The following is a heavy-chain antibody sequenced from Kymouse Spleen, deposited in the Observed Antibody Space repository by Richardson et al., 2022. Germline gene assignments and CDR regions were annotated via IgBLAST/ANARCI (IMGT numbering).Heavy chain of an antibody. Sequence: QVQLQQWGAGLLKPSETLSLTCAVYGGSFSGYYWSWIRQPPGKGLEWIGEINHSGSTNYNPSLKSRVTISVDTSKNQFSLKLSSVTAADTAVYYCASLAAAERDYWGQGTLVTVSS. V-gene: IGHV4-34*01. J-gene: IGHJ4*02. CDR2: INHSGST. CDR3: ASLAAAERDY. D-gene: IGHD6-13*01. CDR1: GGSFSGYY.